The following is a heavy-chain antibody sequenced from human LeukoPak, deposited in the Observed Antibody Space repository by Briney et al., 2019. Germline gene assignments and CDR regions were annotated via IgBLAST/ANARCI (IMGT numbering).Heavy chain of an antibody. CDR1: GFTFSSHG. J-gene: IGHJ4*02. CDR2: IKSKTDGGTT. V-gene: IGHV3-15*01. Sequence: GGSRRLSCAASGFTFSSHGMHWVRQAPGQGPEWNGRIKSKTDGGTTDYAEPVKGRSTISRDDSKNTLYLQMNSLKTEDTAVFFFQAEDGIRDNWNLKGFDYWGQGTLVTVSS. CDR3: QAEDGIRDNWNLKGFDY. D-gene: IGHD1-20*01.